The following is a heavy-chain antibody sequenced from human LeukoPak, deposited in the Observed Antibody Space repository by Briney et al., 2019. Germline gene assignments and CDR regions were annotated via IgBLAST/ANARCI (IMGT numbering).Heavy chain of an antibody. Sequence: SETLSLTCTVSGGSISSYYWIWIRQPPGKGLEWIGYIYYSGSTNYNPSLKSRVTISVDTSKNQFSLKLSSVTAADTAVYYCASSIAAAGPFDYWGQGTLVTVSS. J-gene: IGHJ4*02. CDR1: GGSISSYY. D-gene: IGHD6-13*01. CDR3: ASSIAAAGPFDY. V-gene: IGHV4-59*08. CDR2: IYYSGST.